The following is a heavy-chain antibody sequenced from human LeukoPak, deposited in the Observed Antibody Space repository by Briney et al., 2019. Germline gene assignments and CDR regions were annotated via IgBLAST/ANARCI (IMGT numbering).Heavy chain of an antibody. CDR3: ARVLGLRYFDGGY. J-gene: IGHJ4*02. CDR1: GYTFTGYY. V-gene: IGHV1-2*02. Sequence: ASVTVSFKASGYTFTGYYMHWVRQAPAQGLEWMGWINPNSGGTNYAQKFQGRVTMTRDTSISTAYMELSRLRSDDTAVYYCARVLGLRYFDGGYWGQGTLVTVSS. CDR2: INPNSGGT. D-gene: IGHD3-9*01.